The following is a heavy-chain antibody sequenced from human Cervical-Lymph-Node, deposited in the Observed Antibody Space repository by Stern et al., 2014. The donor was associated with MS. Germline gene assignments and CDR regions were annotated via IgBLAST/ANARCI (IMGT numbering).Heavy chain of an antibody. Sequence: EAQLAEPREEVNKPGESLKISCKGSGYSLTANWIAWVRQMPGKGLEWMGIIYPGDSDTRYSPSFQGQVTISADKSISTAYLQWSSLKASDTAMYYCARDYGDYAFDYWGQGTLVTVSS. V-gene: IGHV5-51*01. D-gene: IGHD4-17*01. CDR1: GYSLTANW. J-gene: IGHJ4*02. CDR2: IYPGDSDT. CDR3: ARDYGDYAFDY.